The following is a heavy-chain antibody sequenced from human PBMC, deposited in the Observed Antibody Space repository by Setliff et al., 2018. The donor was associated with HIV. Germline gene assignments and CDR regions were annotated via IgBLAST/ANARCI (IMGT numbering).Heavy chain of an antibody. CDR3: ARSFGWGAFNV. CDR2: ISFAGHI. V-gene: IGHV4-61*01. D-gene: IGHD6-19*01. Sequence: SETLSLTCSVSGASIRSARMYWSWIRRPPGQGLEWLGFISFAGHINYNPSLSSRVTVSRDTSRNQFSMTLTSVTAADTAVYYCARSFGWGAFNVWGQGTVVTVSS. CDR1: GASIRSARMY. J-gene: IGHJ3*01.